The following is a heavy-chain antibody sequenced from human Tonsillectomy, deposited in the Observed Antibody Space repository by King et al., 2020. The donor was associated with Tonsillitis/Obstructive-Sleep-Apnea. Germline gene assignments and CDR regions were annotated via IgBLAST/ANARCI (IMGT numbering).Heavy chain of an antibody. CDR2: IIPIFGTA. D-gene: IGHD2-2*01. CDR1: GGTLSSYA. J-gene: IGHJ4*02. V-gene: IGHV1-69*12. Sequence: QLVQSGAEVKKPGSSVKVSCKASGGTLSSYAISWVRQAPGQGLEWMGGIIPIFGTANYAQKFQGRVTITADESTSTAYMELSSLRSDDTAVYYCASDGKPAAMFYYYYYWGQGTPVTVSS. CDR3: ASDGKPAAMFYYYYY.